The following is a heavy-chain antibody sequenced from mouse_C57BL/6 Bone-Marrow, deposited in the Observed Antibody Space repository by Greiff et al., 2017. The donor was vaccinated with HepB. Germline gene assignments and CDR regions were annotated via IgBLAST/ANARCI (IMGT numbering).Heavy chain of an antibody. CDR2: ISSGGSYT. J-gene: IGHJ3*01. CDR1: GFTFSSYG. V-gene: IGHV5-6*02. Sequence: DVMLVESGGDLVKPGGSLKLSCAASGFTFSSYGMSWVRQTPDKRLEWVATISSGGSYTYYPDSVKGRFTISSDNAKNTLYLQMSSLKSEDTAMYYCARQGICDCFAYWGQGTLVTVSA. CDR3: ARQGICDCFAY.